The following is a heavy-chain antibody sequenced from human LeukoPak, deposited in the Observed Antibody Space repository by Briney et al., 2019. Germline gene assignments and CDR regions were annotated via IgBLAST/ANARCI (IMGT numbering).Heavy chain of an antibody. D-gene: IGHD3-3*01. CDR1: GGSISEYY. CDR3: ARHRSGSFDS. CDR2: SYNSGST. Sequence: SETLSLTCTVSGGSISEYYWSWIRQPPGKGLEWIGSSYNSGSTNYNPSLKSRVTISVDTSKNQLSLRLSSVTAADTAVYYCARHRSGSFDSWGQGTLVTVSS. J-gene: IGHJ4*02. V-gene: IGHV4-59*08.